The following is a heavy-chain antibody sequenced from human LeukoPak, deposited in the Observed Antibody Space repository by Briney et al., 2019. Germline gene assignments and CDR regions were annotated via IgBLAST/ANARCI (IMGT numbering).Heavy chain of an antibody. Sequence: GGSLRLSCAASGFTFSSYSMNWVRQAPGKGLEWVSSISSSSYIYYADSVKGRFTISRDNAKNSLYLQMNSLRAEDTAVYYCATGRDGYTAPDYWGQGTLVTVSS. CDR3: ATGRDGYTAPDY. D-gene: IGHD5-12*01. V-gene: IGHV3-21*01. J-gene: IGHJ4*02. CDR1: GFTFSSYS. CDR2: ISSSSYI.